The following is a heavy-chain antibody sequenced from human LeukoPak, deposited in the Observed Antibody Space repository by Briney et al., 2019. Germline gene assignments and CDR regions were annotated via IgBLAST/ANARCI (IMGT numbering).Heavy chain of an antibody. Sequence: ASVKVSCKASGYTFTSYAMHWVRQAPGQRLEWMGWINAGNGNTKYSQKFQGRVTITRDTSASTAYMELSSLRSEDTAVYYCARDPVCGGVCYFGPVDYWGQGTLVTVPS. V-gene: IGHV1-3*01. D-gene: IGHD2-21*02. J-gene: IGHJ4*02. CDR1: GYTFTSYA. CDR2: INAGNGNT. CDR3: ARDPVCGGVCYFGPVDY.